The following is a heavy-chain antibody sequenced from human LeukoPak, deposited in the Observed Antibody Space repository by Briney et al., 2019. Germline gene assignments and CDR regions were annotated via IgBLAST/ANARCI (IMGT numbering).Heavy chain of an antibody. CDR3: ARDRPRRDPDAFDI. J-gene: IGHJ3*02. Sequence: GGSLRLSCAASGFTSSSYSMNWVRQAPGKGLEWVSSISSSSYIYYADSVKGRFTISRDNAKNSLYLQMNSLRAEDTAVYYCARDRPRRDPDAFDIWGQGTMVTVSS. CDR2: ISSSSYI. CDR1: GFTSSSYS. V-gene: IGHV3-21*01.